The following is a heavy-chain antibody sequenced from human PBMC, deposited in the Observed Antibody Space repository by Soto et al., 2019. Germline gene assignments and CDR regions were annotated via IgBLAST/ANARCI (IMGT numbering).Heavy chain of an antibody. Sequence: SVKVSCKASGGTFSSYAISWVRQAPGQGLEWMGGIIPIFGTANYAQKFQGRVTITADESTSTAYMELSSLRSEDTAVYYCARAVTAADNWFDPWGQGTLVTVSS. CDR2: IIPIFGTA. J-gene: IGHJ5*02. D-gene: IGHD2-2*01. CDR3: ARAVTAADNWFDP. CDR1: GGTFSSYA. V-gene: IGHV1-69*13.